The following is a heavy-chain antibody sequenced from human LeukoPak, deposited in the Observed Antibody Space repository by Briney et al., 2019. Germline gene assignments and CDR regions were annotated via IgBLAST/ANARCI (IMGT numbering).Heavy chain of an antibody. CDR3: ARDLGQDCSSTSCSSYGMDV. J-gene: IGHJ6*02. CDR2: ISSSGSTI. V-gene: IGHV3-48*03. D-gene: IGHD2-2*01. Sequence: SGGSLRLSCAASGFTFSSYEMNWVRQAPGKGLEWVSYISSSGSTIYYADSVKGRFTISRDNAKNSLYLQMNSLRDEDTAVYYCARDLGQDCSSTSCSSYGMDVWGQGTTVTVSS. CDR1: GFTFSSYE.